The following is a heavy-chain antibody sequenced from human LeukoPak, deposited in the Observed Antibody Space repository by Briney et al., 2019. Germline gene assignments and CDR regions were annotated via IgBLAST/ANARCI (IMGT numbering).Heavy chain of an antibody. CDR2: IYYSGST. CDR1: GGSISSYY. CDR3: AREGTYYDSSGYSEDAFDI. D-gene: IGHD3-22*01. J-gene: IGHJ3*02. V-gene: IGHV4-59*01. Sequence: SETLSLTCTVSGGSISSYYWSWIRQPPGKGLEWIGYIYYSGSTNYNPSLKSRVTISVDTSKNQFSLKLRSVTAADTAVYYCAREGTYYDSSGYSEDAFDIWGQGTMVTVSS.